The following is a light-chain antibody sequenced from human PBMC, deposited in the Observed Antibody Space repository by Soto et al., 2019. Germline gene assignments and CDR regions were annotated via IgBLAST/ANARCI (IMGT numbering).Light chain of an antibody. V-gene: IGKV3-15*01. J-gene: IGKJ4*01. Sequence: VMTQSPATLSVSPGERVTLSCRASQGIASNLAWYQKKHGQPPRLLIYGASTRATGIPASFSGSESGTEFTLTISSLQSEDFAVYYCQQYNNWPLTFGGGTKVEIK. CDR3: QQYNNWPLT. CDR1: QGIASN. CDR2: GAS.